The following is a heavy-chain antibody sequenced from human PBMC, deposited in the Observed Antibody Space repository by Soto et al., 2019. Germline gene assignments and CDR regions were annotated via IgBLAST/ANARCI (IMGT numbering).Heavy chain of an antibody. CDR1: GYTFTSYD. V-gene: IGHV1-8*01. Sequence: ASVKLSCXASGYTFTSYDSKWVRQATGQGLEWMGWMNPNSGNTGYAQKFQGRVTMTRTTSISTAYMELSSLRSEDTAVYYCALFPQIRFGDLDYYYYMDVWAKGTTVTVSS. D-gene: IGHD3-10*01. CDR3: ALFPQIRFGDLDYYYYMDV. J-gene: IGHJ6*03. CDR2: MNPNSGNT.